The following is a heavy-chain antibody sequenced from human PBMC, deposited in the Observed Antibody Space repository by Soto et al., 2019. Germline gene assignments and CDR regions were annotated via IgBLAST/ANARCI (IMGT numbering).Heavy chain of an antibody. CDR2: ISGSGGST. J-gene: IGHJ5*02. D-gene: IGHD3-22*01. Sequence: PGGSLRLSCAASGFTFSSYAMSWVRQAPGKGLEWVSAISGSGGSTYYADSVKGRFTISRDNSKNTLYLQMNSLRAEDTAVYYCAKDLGDYDSSGYYYLGGFDPWGQGTLVTVSS. CDR1: GFTFSSYA. CDR3: AKDLGDYDSSGYYYLGGFDP. V-gene: IGHV3-23*01.